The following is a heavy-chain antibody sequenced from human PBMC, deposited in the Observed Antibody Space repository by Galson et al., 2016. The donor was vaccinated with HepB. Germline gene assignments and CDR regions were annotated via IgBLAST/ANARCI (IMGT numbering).Heavy chain of an antibody. CDR1: GFTFSNYG. Sequence: SLRLSCADSGFTFSNYGMTWVRQAPGKGLDWVSTISASGGGTHYADSVKGRFTVSRDNSKNTIYLQMNSLRVEDTAVYYCAKDPSPGTGRDYWGQGTLVTVTS. V-gene: IGHV3-23*01. J-gene: IGHJ4*02. CDR3: AKDPSPGTGRDY. D-gene: IGHD1-1*01. CDR2: ISASGGGT.